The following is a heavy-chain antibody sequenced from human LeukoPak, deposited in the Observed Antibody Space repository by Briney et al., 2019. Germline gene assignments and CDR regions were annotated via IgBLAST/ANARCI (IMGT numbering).Heavy chain of an antibody. CDR1: GFTFSSYA. V-gene: IGHV3-23*01. CDR2: ISGSGGTT. Sequence: GGSLRPSCAPSGFTFSSYAMSWVRQAPGKGLEWVSTISGSGGTTYYADSVKGRFTISRDNSKNTLYLQMNSLRAEDTAVYYCAKLTYSRSSGYYFDYWGQGTLVTVSS. CDR3: AKLTYSRSSGYYFDY. J-gene: IGHJ4*02. D-gene: IGHD6-6*01.